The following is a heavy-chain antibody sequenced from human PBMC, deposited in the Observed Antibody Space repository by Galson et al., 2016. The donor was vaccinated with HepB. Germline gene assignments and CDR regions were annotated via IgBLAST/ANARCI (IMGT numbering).Heavy chain of an antibody. Sequence: SLRLSCAASGFTFSSYSMNWVRQAPGKGLEWVSSISSSSSYIYYADSVKGRFTISRDNAKNSLYLQMNSLRAEDTAVYYCARDQTVATYYYYYGMDVWGQGTTVTVSS. CDR3: ARDQTVATYYYYYGMDV. J-gene: IGHJ6*02. CDR2: ISSSSSYI. D-gene: IGHD2-15*01. V-gene: IGHV3-21*01. CDR1: GFTFSSYS.